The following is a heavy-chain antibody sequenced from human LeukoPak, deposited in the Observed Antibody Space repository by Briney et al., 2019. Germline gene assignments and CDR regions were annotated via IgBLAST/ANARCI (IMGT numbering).Heavy chain of an antibody. J-gene: IGHJ4*02. D-gene: IGHD7-27*01. CDR2: IYYTGT. Sequence: PSGTLSLTCTVSAGSVTDYYWSWIRQSPGKGLEWIGYIYYTGTSYNPSLKSRVTISADTSKNQFSLKLISVTAADTAVYYCASRKLGNDYWGQGTLVTVSS. CDR1: AGSVTDYY. V-gene: IGHV4-59*02. CDR3: ASRKLGNDY.